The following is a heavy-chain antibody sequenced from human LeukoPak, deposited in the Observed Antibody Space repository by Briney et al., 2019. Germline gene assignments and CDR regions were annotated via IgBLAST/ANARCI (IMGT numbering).Heavy chain of an antibody. CDR2: ISSNGGTT. CDR3: ARDPGTAMGRALDY. CDR1: GFTFSTYS. V-gene: IGHV3-48*04. Sequence: GGSLRLSCAASGFTFSTYSMNWVRQAPGRGLERVSYISSNGGTTHYADSVKGRFTISRDNAKNTLYLQMNSLRAEDTAVYYCARDPGTAMGRALDYWGQGTLVTVSS. J-gene: IGHJ4*02. D-gene: IGHD5-18*01.